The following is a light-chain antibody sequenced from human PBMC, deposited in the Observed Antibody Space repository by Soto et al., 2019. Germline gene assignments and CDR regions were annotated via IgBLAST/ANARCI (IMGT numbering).Light chain of an antibody. Sequence: DIQMTQSPSTLSASVGDRVTITCRASQTISTLLAWYQQRPRKATNLLIYKAYSLESGVPSKFSGSGSGTIFTLTISSLQPDDFATYFCQQYSTYPWTFGQGTKVDIK. CDR2: KAY. CDR1: QTISTL. V-gene: IGKV1-5*03. CDR3: QQYSTYPWT. J-gene: IGKJ1*01.